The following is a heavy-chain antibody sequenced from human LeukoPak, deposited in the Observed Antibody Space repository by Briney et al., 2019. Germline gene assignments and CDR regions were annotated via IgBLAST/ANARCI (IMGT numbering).Heavy chain of an antibody. CDR2: TYYRSKWYN. J-gene: IGHJ6*02. CDR3: ARGGSSWYGNYYYGMDV. Sequence: SQTLSLTRAISGDSVSSNSAAWNWIRQSPSRGLEWLGRTYYRSKWYNDYAVSVKSRITINPDTSKNQFSLQLNSVTPEDTAVYYCARGGSSWYGNYYYGMDVWGQGTTVTVSS. D-gene: IGHD6-13*01. CDR1: GDSVSSNSAA. V-gene: IGHV6-1*01.